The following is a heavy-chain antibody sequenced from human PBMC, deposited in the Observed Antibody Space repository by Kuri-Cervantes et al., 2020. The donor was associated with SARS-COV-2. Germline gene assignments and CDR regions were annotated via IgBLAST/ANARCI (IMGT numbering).Heavy chain of an antibody. V-gene: IGHV3-30*04. CDR3: ARDPDDILTGPFDY. Sequence: GESLKISCAASGFTFSSYAMHWVRQAPGKGLEWVAVISYDGSNKYYADSVKGRFTISRDNSKNTLYLQMNSLRAEDTAAYYCARDPDDILTGPFDYWGQGTLVTVSS. CDR1: GFTFSSYA. J-gene: IGHJ4*02. CDR2: ISYDGSNK. D-gene: IGHD3-9*01.